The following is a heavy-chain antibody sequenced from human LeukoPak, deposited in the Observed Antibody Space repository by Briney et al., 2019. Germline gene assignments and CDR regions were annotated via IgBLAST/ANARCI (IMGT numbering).Heavy chain of an antibody. J-gene: IGHJ4*02. CDR2: IIPILGIA. CDR1: GGTFSSYA. Sequence: SVKVSCKASGGTFSSYAISWVRQAPGQGLEWMGRIIPILGIANYAQKFQGRVTITADKSTSTAYMELSSLRSEDTAVYYCARERRYSSDLHFDYWGQGTLVTVSS. V-gene: IGHV1-69*04. CDR3: ARERRYSSDLHFDY. D-gene: IGHD6-19*01.